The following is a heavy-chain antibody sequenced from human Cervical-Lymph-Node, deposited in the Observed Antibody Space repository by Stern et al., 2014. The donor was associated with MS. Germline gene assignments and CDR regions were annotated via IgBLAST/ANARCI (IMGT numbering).Heavy chain of an antibody. CDR3: AKGLGTDYYYGMDV. CDR2: ISWNSDRI. V-gene: IGHV3-9*01. Sequence: EVQLVESGGGLVQPGRSLRLSCVVSGFTFDDYAMHWVRQGPGKGLEWVSGISWNSDRIGYADSGMGRFTISRDNAKNSLYLQMNSLRAEDTALYYCAKGLGTDYYYGMDVWGQGTTVTVSS. CDR1: GFTFDDYA. J-gene: IGHJ6*02. D-gene: IGHD3-10*01.